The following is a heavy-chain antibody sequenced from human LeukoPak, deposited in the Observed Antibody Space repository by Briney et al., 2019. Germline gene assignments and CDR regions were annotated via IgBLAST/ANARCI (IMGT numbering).Heavy chain of an antibody. D-gene: IGHD1-26*01. J-gene: IGHJ3*01. Sequence: GGSLRLSCAASGFTFSTYAMSWVRPAPGKGLEWVSGICVIGEITYYAHSVKGRFSLSRDTSTKTLYRRMSSLRAEDTTVYYCATRPRELLSTIAWGQGTMVTVSS. CDR2: ICVIGEIT. V-gene: IGHV3-23*01. CDR1: GFTFSTYA. CDR3: ATRPRELLSTIA.